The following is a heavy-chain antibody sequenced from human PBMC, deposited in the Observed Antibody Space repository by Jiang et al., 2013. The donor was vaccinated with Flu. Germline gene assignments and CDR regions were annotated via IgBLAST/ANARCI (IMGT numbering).Heavy chain of an antibody. CDR2: ISYDGSNK. J-gene: IGHJ4*02. V-gene: IGHV3-30-3*01. D-gene: IGHD6-6*01. Sequence: VQLLESGGGVVQPGRSLRLSCAASGFTFSSYAMHWVRQAPGKGLEWVAVISYDGSNKYYADSVKGRFTISRDNSKNTLYLQMNSLRAEDTAVYYCARVPLPIAARPGYYFDYWGQGTLVTVSS. CDR3: ARVPLPIAARPGYYFDY. CDR1: GFTFSSYA.